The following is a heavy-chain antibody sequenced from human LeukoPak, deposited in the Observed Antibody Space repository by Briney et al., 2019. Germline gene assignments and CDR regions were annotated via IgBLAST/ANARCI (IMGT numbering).Heavy chain of an antibody. Sequence: SETLSLTCAVSGGSISSSSYYWGWIRQPPGKGLEWIGYIYYSGSTNYNPSLKSRVTISVDTSKNQFSLKLSSVTAADTAVYYCARMDSYYYDSSGVFDYWGQGTLVTVSS. D-gene: IGHD3-22*01. V-gene: IGHV4-61*05. CDR2: IYYSGST. J-gene: IGHJ4*02. CDR1: GGSISSSSYY. CDR3: ARMDSYYYDSSGVFDY.